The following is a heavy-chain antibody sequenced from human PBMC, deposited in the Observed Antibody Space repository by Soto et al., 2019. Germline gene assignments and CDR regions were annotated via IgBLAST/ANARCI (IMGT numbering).Heavy chain of an antibody. CDR2: ISAYNGNT. D-gene: IGHD3-22*01. CDR1: GYTFTSYG. J-gene: IGHJ6*02. V-gene: IGHV1-18*01. CDR3: ARAVFYDSSGYYSLYYYGMDV. Sequence: QVQLVQSGAEVKKPGASVKVSCKASGYTFTSYGISWVRQAPGQGLEWMGWISAYNGNTNYAQKLQGRVTMTTDTSTSTAYMELRSLRSDDTAVYYCARAVFYDSSGYYSLYYYGMDVWGQGTTVTVSS.